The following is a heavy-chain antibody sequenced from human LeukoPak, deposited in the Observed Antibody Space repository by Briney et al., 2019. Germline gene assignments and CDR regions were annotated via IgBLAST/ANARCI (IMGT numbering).Heavy chain of an antibody. CDR3: ASRRPLYCSSTSCHYGMDV. V-gene: IGHV4-31*03. J-gene: IGHJ6*02. CDR1: GGSISSGGYY. CDR2: IYYSGST. Sequence: PSETLSLTCTVSGGSISSGGYYWSWIRQHPGTGLEWLGYIYYSGSTYYNPSLKSRVTISVDTSKNQFSLKLSSVTAADTAVYHCASRRPLYCSSTSCHYGMDVWGQGTTVTVSS. D-gene: IGHD2-2*01.